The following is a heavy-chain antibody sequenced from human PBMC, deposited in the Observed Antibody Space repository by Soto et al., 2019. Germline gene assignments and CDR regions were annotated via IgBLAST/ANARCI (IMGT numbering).Heavy chain of an antibody. CDR3: AASQQFDY. D-gene: IGHD6-13*01. CDR2: INAGNGNT. CDR1: GYTFTSYA. Sequence: ASVKVSCKACGYTFTSYAMHWVRQAPGQRLEWMGWINAGNGNTNHAQKFQGRVTMTTDTSTSTAYMELRSLSSDDTAVYYCAASQQFDYWGQGTLVTVSS. V-gene: IGHV1-3*01. J-gene: IGHJ4*02.